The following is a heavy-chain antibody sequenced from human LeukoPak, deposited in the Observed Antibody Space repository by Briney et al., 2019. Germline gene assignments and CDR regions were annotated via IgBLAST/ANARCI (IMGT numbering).Heavy chain of an antibody. J-gene: IGHJ5*02. D-gene: IGHD3-9*01. V-gene: IGHV3-23*01. CDR3: TKDKYYEILTGYPNWFDP. CDR1: EFTVSRNY. Sequence: GGSLRLSCTASEFTVSRNYMLWVRQAPGKGLEWVSAISGSGGGTDYADSVKGRFTISRDNSNNTLYLQMNSLRADDAAVYYCTKDKYYEILTGYPNWFDPWGQGTLVTVSS. CDR2: ISGSGGGT.